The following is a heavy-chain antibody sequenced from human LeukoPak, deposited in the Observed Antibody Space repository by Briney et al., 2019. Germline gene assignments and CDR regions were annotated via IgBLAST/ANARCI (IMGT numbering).Heavy chain of an antibody. Sequence: PGGSLRLSCAASGFTFSSYWMHWVRQAPGKGLVWVSRINSDGSSTSYADSVKGRFTISRDNAKNTLYLQMNSLRAEDTAVYYCARVDSGRYWRGFDYWGQGTLVTVSS. CDR3: ARVDSGRYWRGFDY. CDR1: GFTFSSYW. D-gene: IGHD1-26*01. J-gene: IGHJ4*02. CDR2: INSDGSST. V-gene: IGHV3-74*01.